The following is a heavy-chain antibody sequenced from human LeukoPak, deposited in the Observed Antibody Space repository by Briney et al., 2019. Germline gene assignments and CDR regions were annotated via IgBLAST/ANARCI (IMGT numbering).Heavy chain of an antibody. CDR2: MSYDGSDE. CDR1: GFTFSAFA. D-gene: IGHD4-17*01. CDR3: ARGGYGDYAFDI. J-gene: IGHJ3*02. Sequence: GGSLRLSCAASGFTFSAFAMHWVRQAPGKGLEWVSFMSYDGSDEYYADSVKGRFTISRDNSKNTLYLQMNNLITEDTAVYYCARGGYGDYAFDIWGQGTMVTVSS. V-gene: IGHV3-30*04.